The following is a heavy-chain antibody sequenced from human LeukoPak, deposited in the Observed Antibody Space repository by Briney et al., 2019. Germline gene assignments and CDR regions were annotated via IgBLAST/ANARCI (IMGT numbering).Heavy chain of an antibody. V-gene: IGHV3-21*01. D-gene: IGHD6-13*01. CDR1: GFTFSSYS. Sequence: GGSLRLSCAASGFTFSSYSMNWVRQAPGKGLEWVSSISSSSSYIYYADSVKGRFTISRDNAKNSLYLQMNSLRAEDTAVYYCASTSRVAALGTVYWGQGTLVTVSS. J-gene: IGHJ4*02. CDR3: ASTSRVAALGTVY. CDR2: ISSSSSYI.